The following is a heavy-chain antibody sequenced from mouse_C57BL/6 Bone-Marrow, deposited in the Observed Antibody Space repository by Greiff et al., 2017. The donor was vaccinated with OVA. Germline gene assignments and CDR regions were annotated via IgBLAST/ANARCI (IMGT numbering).Heavy chain of an antibody. J-gene: IGHJ2*01. CDR2: IDPSDSYT. D-gene: IGHD1-1*01. CDR1: GYTFTSYW. CDR3: ANVYYYVSSRWDY. Sequence: QVQLQQPGAELVKPGASVKLSCKASGYTFTSYWMQWVKPRPGQGLEWIGEIDPSDSYTNCNQKLKGKATLTVDTSSSTAYMQLSSLTSEDSAFYYCANVYYYVSSRWDYWGQGTTLTVSS. V-gene: IGHV1-50*01.